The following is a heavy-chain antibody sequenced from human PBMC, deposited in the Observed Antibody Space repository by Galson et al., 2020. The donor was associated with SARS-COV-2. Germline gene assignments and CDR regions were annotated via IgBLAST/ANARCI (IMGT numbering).Heavy chain of an antibody. CDR1: GFTFSSYA. CDR3: AKDPGSWNYGDRYFQH. CDR2: ISGSGGST. Sequence: GESLKISCAASGFTFSSYAMSWVHQAPGKGLEWVSAISGSGGSTYYADSVKGRFTISRDNSKNTLYLQMNSLRAEDTAVYYCAKDPGSWNYGDRYFQHWGQGTLVTVSS. D-gene: IGHD1-7*01. V-gene: IGHV3-23*01. J-gene: IGHJ1*01.